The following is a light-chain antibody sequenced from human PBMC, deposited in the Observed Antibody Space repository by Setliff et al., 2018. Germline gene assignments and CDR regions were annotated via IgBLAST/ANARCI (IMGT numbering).Light chain of an antibody. Sequence: QSVLTQPPSASGSPGQSVTISCTGTSSDVGGYNYVSWYQRHPGKAPKLMIYEVSKRPSGVPDRFSGSKSGNTASLTVSGLQAEDEADYYCSSYAGSNNPYVFGTGTKV. CDR1: SSDVGGYNY. J-gene: IGLJ1*01. V-gene: IGLV2-8*01. CDR3: SSYAGSNNPYV. CDR2: EVS.